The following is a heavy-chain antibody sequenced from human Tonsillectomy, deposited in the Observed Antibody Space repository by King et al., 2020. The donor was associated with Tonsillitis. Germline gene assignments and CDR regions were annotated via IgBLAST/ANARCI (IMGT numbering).Heavy chain of an antibody. J-gene: IGHJ3*01. CDR3: ARPRSTWPTDAFDL. D-gene: IGHD1-26*01. CDR2: IYPGDSET. V-gene: IGHV5-51*01. CDR1: GYSFTTHW. Sequence: QLVQSGPQVKKSGESLKISCKGFGYSFTTHWVAWVRQMPGKGLESMGIIYPGDSETRYGPSFQGQVTISVDKSINTAYLQWSSLKASDRGIYYCARPRSTWPTDAFDLWGQGTMVTVSS.